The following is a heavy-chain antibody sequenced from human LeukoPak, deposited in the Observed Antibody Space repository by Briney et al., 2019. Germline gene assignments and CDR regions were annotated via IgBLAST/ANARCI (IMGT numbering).Heavy chain of an antibody. V-gene: IGHV3-66*03. D-gene: IGHD3-10*01. CDR1: GFSVTNSY. CDR2: IRGSGAT. J-gene: IGHJ5*02. CDR3: VRDRAGTQDWVEFDP. Sequence: PGGSLILSCAVSGFSVTNSYMAWVRQAPGKGLEWVSLIRGSGATLYADSVKGRFTISRDDSKNTVYLQMNSLRVEDTAAYFCVRDRAGTQDWVEFDPWGQGTLVTVSS.